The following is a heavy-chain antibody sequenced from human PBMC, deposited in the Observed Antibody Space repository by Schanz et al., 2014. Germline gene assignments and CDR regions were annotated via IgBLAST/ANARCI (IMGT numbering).Heavy chain of an antibody. D-gene: IGHD6-19*01. Sequence: EAQLLESGGGLVQPGGSLRLSCIGSGFTFRSYALGWVRQAPGKGLEWVSLVSASGGGPFYADSVKGRMTVSRDTSKNALFLQMNNLRAEDTAVYYCASPPISVAGRLADYWGQGILVAVSS. CDR3: ASPPISVAGRLADY. V-gene: IGHV3-23*01. CDR2: VSASGGGP. J-gene: IGHJ4*02. CDR1: GFTFRSYA.